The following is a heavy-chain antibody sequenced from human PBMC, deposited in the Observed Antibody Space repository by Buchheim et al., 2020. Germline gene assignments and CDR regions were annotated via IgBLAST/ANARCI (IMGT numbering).Heavy chain of an antibody. CDR2: IKSKTDGGTT. J-gene: IGHJ4*02. D-gene: IGHD2-21*02. V-gene: IGHV3-15*07. CDR1: GFPFTNAW. Sequence: EVQLVESGGGLVKPGGSLRLSCAASGFPFTNAWMNWVRQAPGKGLAWVGRIKSKTDGGTTDYAVPVRGRVTISRDDSKDTLYLQMNSLNTEDTAVYYCTTGLTVTAKYRALDYWGQGTL. CDR3: TTGLTVTAKYRALDY.